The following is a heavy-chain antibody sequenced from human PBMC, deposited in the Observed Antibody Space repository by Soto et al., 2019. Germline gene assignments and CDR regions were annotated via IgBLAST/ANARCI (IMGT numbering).Heavy chain of an antibody. Sequence: SGPTLVNPTQTLTLTCTFSGFSLSTGGMCVGWVRQPPGKALEWLALIDWHDDKYYTTSLKNRLTISKDTSKNHVVLTMPNRDPVDTGTYYCARIPVAASGFYGLDVWGQVTTVTVSS. J-gene: IGHJ6*02. V-gene: IGHV2-70*20. CDR3: ARIPVAASGFYGLDV. CDR2: IDWHDDK. CDR1: GFSLSTGGMC. D-gene: IGHD6-13*01.